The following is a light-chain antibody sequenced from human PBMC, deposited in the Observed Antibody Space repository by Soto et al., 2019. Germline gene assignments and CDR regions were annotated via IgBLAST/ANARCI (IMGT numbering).Light chain of an antibody. J-gene: IGKJ5*01. V-gene: IGKV1-12*01. CDR2: AAS. Sequence: DIQMTQSPSSVSASVGDRATITCRASQGISSCLAWYQQKPGKAPKLLIYAASSLQSGVPSRFSGSGSGTDFTLTISSLQPEDFATYYCQQANSFPPITFGQRTRLEIK. CDR1: QGISSC. CDR3: QQANSFPPIT.